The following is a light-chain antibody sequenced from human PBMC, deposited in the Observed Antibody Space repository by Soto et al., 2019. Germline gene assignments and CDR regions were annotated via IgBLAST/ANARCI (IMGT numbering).Light chain of an antibody. CDR3: QQSYSTPPT. CDR1: QSISSY. J-gene: IGKJ2*01. Sequence: DIQMTQSPSSLSASVGDRVTITCRASQSISSYLNWYQQKPGKAPKLLIYAASSLQSGVPSTFSGSGSGTDFTLTISSLQPEDFATYYCQQSYSTPPTFGQGNKMEIK. V-gene: IGKV1-39*01. CDR2: AAS.